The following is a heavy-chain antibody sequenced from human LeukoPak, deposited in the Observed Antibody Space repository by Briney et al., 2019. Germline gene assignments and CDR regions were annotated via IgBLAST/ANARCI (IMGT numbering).Heavy chain of an antibody. CDR3: ARGVMTTVTTFISGDYYYYMDV. CDR2: INPNSGGT. V-gene: IGHV1-2*02. D-gene: IGHD4-17*01. CDR1: GYTFTGYY. J-gene: IGHJ6*03. Sequence: ASVKVSCKASGYTFTGYYMHWVRQAPGQGLEWMGWINPNSGGTNYAQKFQGRVTMTRDTSISTAYMELSRLRSDDTAVYYCARGVMTTVTTFISGDYYYYMDVWGKGTTVTVSS.